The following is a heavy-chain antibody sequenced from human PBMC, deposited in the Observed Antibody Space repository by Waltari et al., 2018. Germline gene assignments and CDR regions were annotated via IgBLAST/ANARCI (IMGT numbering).Heavy chain of an antibody. J-gene: IGHJ1*01. CDR2: IVVGSGNT. V-gene: IGHV1-58*01. CDR1: GFTFTSPA. D-gene: IGHD3-22*01. CDR3: AAAPRQYYYDSSGYYDLQH. Sequence: QMQLVQSGPEVKKPGTSVKVSCKASGFTFTSPAVQWVRQARGQRLEWIGWIVVGSGNTNYAQKFQERVTITRDMSTSTAYMELSSLRSEDTAVYYCAAAPRQYYYDSSGYYDLQHWGQGTLVTVSS.